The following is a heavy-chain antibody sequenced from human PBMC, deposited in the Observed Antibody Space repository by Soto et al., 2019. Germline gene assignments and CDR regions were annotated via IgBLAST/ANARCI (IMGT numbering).Heavy chain of an antibody. CDR3: ATDLKWLVIRSYYFDY. Sequence: ASVKVSCKVSGYTLTELSMYWVRQAPGKGLEWMGGFDPEDGETIYAQKFQGRVTMTEDTSTDTAYMELSSLRSEDTAVYYCATDLKWLVIRSYYFDYWGQGTLVTVSS. CDR1: GYTLTELS. J-gene: IGHJ4*02. V-gene: IGHV1-24*01. D-gene: IGHD3-9*01. CDR2: FDPEDGET.